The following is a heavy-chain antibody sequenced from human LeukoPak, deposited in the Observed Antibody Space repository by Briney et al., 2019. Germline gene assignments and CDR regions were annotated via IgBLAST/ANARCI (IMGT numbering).Heavy chain of an antibody. CDR3: ARQRNVWFGELATQFDP. V-gene: IGHV5-51*01. J-gene: IGHJ5*02. D-gene: IGHD3-10*01. Sequence: GESLQISCKGSGYSFTSYWIGWVRRMPGKGLEWMGIIYPGDSDTRYSPSFQGQVTISADKSISTAYLQWSSLKASDTAMYYCARQRNVWFGELATQFDPWGQGTLVTVSS. CDR2: IYPGDSDT. CDR1: GYSFTSYW.